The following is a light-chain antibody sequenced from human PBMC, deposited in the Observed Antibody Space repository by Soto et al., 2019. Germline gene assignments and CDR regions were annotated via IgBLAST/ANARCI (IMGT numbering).Light chain of an antibody. Sequence: QLTQSPSSLSASVGDRVTITSRASQGIRNYLAWYQQKQGKAQNLLIYLASTLQGGVPSRFSGSGSGTDFSLTIRSLQPEDVATYYCQYLNSCPLTFGGGTKVDIK. J-gene: IGKJ4*01. V-gene: IGKV1-9*01. CDR2: LAS. CDR1: QGIRNY. CDR3: QYLNSCPLT.